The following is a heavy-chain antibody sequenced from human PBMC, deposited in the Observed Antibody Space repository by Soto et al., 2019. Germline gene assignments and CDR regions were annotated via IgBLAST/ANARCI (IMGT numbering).Heavy chain of an antibody. D-gene: IGHD6-19*01. CDR2: ISGGGRPI. CDR1: GFTFSTFS. V-gene: IGHV3-48*01. Sequence: EVQLVESGGGSVQPGGSLRLSCAASGFTFSTFSMNWVRQAPGRGLEWISYISGGGRPISYADSVKGRFTISRDNAKNALYPQRESLAGEDTVGYYCARDLGWAFDSWGQGTRVTVSS. J-gene: IGHJ4*02. CDR3: ARDLGWAFDS.